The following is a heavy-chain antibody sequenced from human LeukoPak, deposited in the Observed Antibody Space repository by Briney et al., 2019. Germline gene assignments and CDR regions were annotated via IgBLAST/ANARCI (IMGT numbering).Heavy chain of an antibody. CDR1: GFAFSSYH. D-gene: IGHD5-18*01. CDR3: ARRATTERGHSYGLDF. V-gene: IGHV3-21*01. J-gene: IGHJ4*02. Sequence: GGSLRLSCEVSGFAFSSYHMNWVRQAPGKGLEWVSSIGSSGSYIYYADSLTGRFTISRDNAKNSLYLQMNSLRAEDTAMYYCARRATTERGHSYGLDFWGQGTLVTVSS. CDR2: IGSSGSYI.